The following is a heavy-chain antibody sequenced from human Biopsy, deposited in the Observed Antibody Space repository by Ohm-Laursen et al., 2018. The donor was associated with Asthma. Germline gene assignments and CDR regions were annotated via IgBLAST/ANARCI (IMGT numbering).Heavy chain of an antibody. Sequence: SLRLSCAASGFTFSSYGMHWVRQAPGKGLEWVAVIWYDGSNKYYADSVKGRFSISRDNAKNSLYLQMNSLRAEDTAVYYCARDSYSSGLYDDFESWGQGTLVTVSS. CDR2: IWYDGSNK. J-gene: IGHJ4*02. D-gene: IGHD6-19*01. CDR1: GFTFSSYG. V-gene: IGHV3-33*01. CDR3: ARDSYSSGLYDDFES.